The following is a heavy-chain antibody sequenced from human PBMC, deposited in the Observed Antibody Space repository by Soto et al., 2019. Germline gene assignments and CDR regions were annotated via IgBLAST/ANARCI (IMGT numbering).Heavy chain of an antibody. CDR3: ARKIGSIDYGDFYYWFDP. CDR1: GFNFSNHW. CDR2: INNDGSIT. Sequence: EVQLVESGGGLVQPGGSLRLSCTASGFNFSNHWMHWVRQAPGKGLVWVSRINNDGSITTFADFVKGRFSISRDNTKNTVYLQMNSLRAEDTAVYFCARKIGSIDYGDFYYWFDPWGQGTLVTVSS. J-gene: IGHJ5*02. D-gene: IGHD2-21*02. V-gene: IGHV3-74*03.